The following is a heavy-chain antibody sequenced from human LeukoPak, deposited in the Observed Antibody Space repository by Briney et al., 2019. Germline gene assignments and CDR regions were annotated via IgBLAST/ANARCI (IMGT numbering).Heavy chain of an antibody. Sequence: EASVKVSCKFSGYTFTSYAMNWVRQAPGQGLEWMGWINPNSGGTNYAQKFQGRVTMTGDTSISTAYMELSRLRSDDTAVYYCASADCSSTSCYWVGFDYWGQGTLVTVSS. CDR2: INPNSGGT. D-gene: IGHD2-2*01. V-gene: IGHV1-2*02. J-gene: IGHJ4*02. CDR1: GYTFTSYA. CDR3: ASADCSSTSCYWVGFDY.